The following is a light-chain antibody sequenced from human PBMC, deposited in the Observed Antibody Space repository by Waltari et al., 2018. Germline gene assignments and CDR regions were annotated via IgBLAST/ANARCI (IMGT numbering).Light chain of an antibody. CDR2: DDA. CDR1: NVGSKD. Sequence: SYVLTQPPSVSVAPGQTATITCGGDNVGSKDVNWHQQRPGQAPVVVIYDDADRPLTIPERFSGSNSGNTATLTITRVEGGDEADFYCQVWDSSSDHWVFGGGTKLTVL. V-gene: IGLV3-21*02. CDR3: QVWDSSSDHWV. J-gene: IGLJ3*02.